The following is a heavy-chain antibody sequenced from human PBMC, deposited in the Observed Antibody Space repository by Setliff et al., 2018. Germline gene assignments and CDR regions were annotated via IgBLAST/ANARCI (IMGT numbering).Heavy chain of an antibody. Sequence: ASVKVSCKASGYPFISYDINWVRQAPGQGLEWMGWMNPNSGKTGYAQKFQGRVIMTRNTSISTAYLELNTLRSDDTAVYYCARAPLESGYYYGQGHYFDNWGQGTLVTVSS. CDR2: MNPNSGKT. CDR3: ARAPLESGYYYGQGHYFDN. J-gene: IGHJ4*02. V-gene: IGHV1-8*02. D-gene: IGHD5-18*01. CDR1: GYPFISYD.